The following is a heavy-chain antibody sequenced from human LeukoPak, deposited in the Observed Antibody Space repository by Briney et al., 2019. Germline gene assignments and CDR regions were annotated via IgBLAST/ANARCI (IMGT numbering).Heavy chain of an antibody. CDR3: ARLERGSAGATFDY. D-gene: IGHD1-26*01. J-gene: IGHJ4*02. CDR2: ITPIGVST. CDR1: GYTFTSYY. V-gene: IGHV1-46*01. Sequence: ASLKVSCKASGYTFTSYYMHSVRHAPGQGLEWMGIITPIGVSTSYAQKFQGRVTMTRDMSTSTVYMELSSLRSEDTAVYYCARLERGSAGATFDYWGQGTLVTVSS.